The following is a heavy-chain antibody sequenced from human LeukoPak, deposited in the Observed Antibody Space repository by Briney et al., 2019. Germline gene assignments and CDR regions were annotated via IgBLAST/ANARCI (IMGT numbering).Heavy chain of an antibody. J-gene: IGHJ3*02. CDR3: ARVHYYDSSGYPYDAFDI. CDR1: GFTFSSYS. Sequence: PGGSLRLSCAASGFTFSSYSMNWVRQAPGKGLEWVSSISSSSSYIYYADSVKGRFTISRDNAKNSLYLQMNSLRAEDTAVYYCARVHYYDSSGYPYDAFDIWGQGTMVTVSS. D-gene: IGHD3-22*01. CDR2: ISSSSSYI. V-gene: IGHV3-21*01.